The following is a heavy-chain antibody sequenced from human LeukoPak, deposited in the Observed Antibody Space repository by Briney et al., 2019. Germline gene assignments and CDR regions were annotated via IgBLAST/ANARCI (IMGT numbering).Heavy chain of an antibody. CDR2: IYYSGST. D-gene: IGHD6-13*01. CDR1: GGSISSGSYY. Sequence: PSETLSLTCTVSGGSISSGSYYWSRIRQPARKGLEWIGSIYYSGSTYYNPSLKSRVTISVDASKNEFSLELSSVTAADTAVYYCARHVYSSSWIYYYYYMDVWGKGTTVTVSS. CDR3: ARHVYSSSWIYYYYYMDV. V-gene: IGHV4-39*01. J-gene: IGHJ6*03.